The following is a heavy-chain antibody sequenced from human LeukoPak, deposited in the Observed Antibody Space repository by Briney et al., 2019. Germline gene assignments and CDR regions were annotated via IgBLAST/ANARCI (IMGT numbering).Heavy chain of an antibody. J-gene: IGHJ4*02. Sequence: ASVKVSCKTSGYTFTGYYMHWVRQAPGQGLEWMGWINPNSGGTNYAQKFQGRVTMTRDTSISTAYMELSRLRSDDTAVYYCAKDDSSGYYPDDYWGQGTLVTVSS. CDR2: INPNSGGT. CDR1: GYTFTGYY. D-gene: IGHD3-22*01. CDR3: AKDDSSGYYPDDY. V-gene: IGHV1-2*02.